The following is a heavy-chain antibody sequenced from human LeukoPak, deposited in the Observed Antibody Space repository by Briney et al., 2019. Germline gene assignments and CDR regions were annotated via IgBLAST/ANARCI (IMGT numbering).Heavy chain of an antibody. D-gene: IGHD6-13*01. Sequence: PSETPSLTCTVSGGSINNFYWSWIRQAPGKGLEWIGFIYHSGSTNYNPSLQSRITISVDTSKNQFSLKLSSVTAADTAVYFCARHRSGIASALDSWGQGTLVSVSS. V-gene: IGHV4-59*08. CDR2: IYHSGST. J-gene: IGHJ4*02. CDR3: ARHRSGIASALDS. CDR1: GGSINNFY.